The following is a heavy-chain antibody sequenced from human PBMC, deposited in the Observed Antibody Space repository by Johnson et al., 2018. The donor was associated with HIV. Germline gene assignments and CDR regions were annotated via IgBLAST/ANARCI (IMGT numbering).Heavy chain of an antibody. D-gene: IGHD3-10*01. Sequence: VQLVESGGGVVRPGGSLRLSCAASGLSFSSYAMSWVRQAPGKGLEWVSAISGSGASTYYADSVKGRFTISRDNSKNTLYLQMNSLRAEDTAVYYCASSWFGELSYAFDIWGQGTMVTVSS. CDR1: GLSFSSYA. CDR2: ISGSGAST. V-gene: IGHV3-23*04. J-gene: IGHJ3*02. CDR3: ASSWFGELSYAFDI.